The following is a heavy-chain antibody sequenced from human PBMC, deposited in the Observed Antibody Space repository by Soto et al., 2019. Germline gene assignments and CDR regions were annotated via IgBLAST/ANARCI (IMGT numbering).Heavy chain of an antibody. D-gene: IGHD3-9*01. CDR2: INPNSGGT. Sequence: ASVKVSCEASGYTFTGYYIHWVRQARGQGLEWMGWINPNSGGTNYAQKFQGWVTMTRDTSISTAYMELSRLRSDDTAVYYCARFRGATATFDGYYGMDVWGQGTTVTVSS. CDR1: GYTFTGYY. CDR3: ARFRGATATFDGYYGMDV. J-gene: IGHJ6*02. V-gene: IGHV1-2*04.